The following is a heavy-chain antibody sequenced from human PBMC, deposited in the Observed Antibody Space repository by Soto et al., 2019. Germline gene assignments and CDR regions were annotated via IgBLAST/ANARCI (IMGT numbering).Heavy chain of an antibody. CDR1: GFTFSNAW. J-gene: IGHJ3*02. CDR2: IKSKTDGGTT. CDR3: TTLYYDILIGYTDAFDI. D-gene: IGHD3-9*01. Sequence: EVQLVESGGGLVKPGGSLRLSCAASGFTFSNAWMSWVRQAPGKGLEWVGRIKSKTDGGTTDYAAPVKGRFTISRDDSKNTLYLQMNSLKTEDTAVYYCTTLYYDILIGYTDAFDIWGQGTMVTVSS. V-gene: IGHV3-15*01.